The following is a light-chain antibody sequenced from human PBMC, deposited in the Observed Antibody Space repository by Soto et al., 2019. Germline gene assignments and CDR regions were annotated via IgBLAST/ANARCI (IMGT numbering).Light chain of an antibody. Sequence: EIVMTQSPATLSVSLGERATLSCKASQSVSSNLAWFQQKPGQAPRLLIYDASTRATGIPARFSGSGSGTDFTLTISSLQSKDFAVYYCQQYNNWPIYTFGQGTKLEIK. V-gene: IGKV3-15*01. CDR1: QSVSSN. CDR2: DAS. J-gene: IGKJ2*01. CDR3: QQYNNWPIYT.